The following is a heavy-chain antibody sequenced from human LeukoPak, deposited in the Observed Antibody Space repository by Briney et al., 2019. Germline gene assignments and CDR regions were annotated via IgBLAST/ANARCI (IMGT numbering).Heavy chain of an antibody. CDR2: ISAYNGNT. D-gene: IGHD3-22*01. Sequence: GASVKVSCKASGYTFTSYGISWVRQAPGQGLEWMGWISAYNGNTNYAQKLQGRVTMTTDTSTSTAYMELRSLRSDDTAVYYRAAGNYYDSSGYYHLGYFDYWGQGTLVTVSS. V-gene: IGHV1-18*01. CDR1: GYTFTSYG. CDR3: AAGNYYDSSGYYHLGYFDY. J-gene: IGHJ4*02.